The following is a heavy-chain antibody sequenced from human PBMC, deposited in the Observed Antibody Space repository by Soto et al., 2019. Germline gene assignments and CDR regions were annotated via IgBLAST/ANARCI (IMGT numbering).Heavy chain of an antibody. CDR3: ASRHGIRGGGGIYYRDV. J-gene: IGHJ6*03. D-gene: IGHD1-20*01. Sequence: LPLTCSVGDGCISRYCWSYIRKPPGKGLEWIGYIYYSGSTNYNPSLKSRVTISVDTSKNQFSLKLSSVTAADTAVYYCASRHGIRGGGGIYYRDVWGKRTTVTVSS. CDR2: IYYSGST. CDR1: DGCISRYC. V-gene: IGHV4-59*01.